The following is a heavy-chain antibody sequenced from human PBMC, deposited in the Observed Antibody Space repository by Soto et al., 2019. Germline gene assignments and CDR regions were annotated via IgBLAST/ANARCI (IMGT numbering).Heavy chain of an antibody. D-gene: IGHD3-22*01. CDR1: GGSISSHXXY. Sequence: QLHLQESGPGLVKPSQTLSLTCTVSGGSISSHXXYWSWIRQHPGKGLEWIGYIYYDGRTYFNPSLQSRLSMSVDTSENQFSLKLSSLTAADTAVYFCARGNPIFDSSGLAFDYWGPGTLVTVSS. V-gene: IGHV4-31*03. CDR2: IYYDGRT. CDR3: ARGNPIFDSSGLAFDY. J-gene: IGHJ4*02.